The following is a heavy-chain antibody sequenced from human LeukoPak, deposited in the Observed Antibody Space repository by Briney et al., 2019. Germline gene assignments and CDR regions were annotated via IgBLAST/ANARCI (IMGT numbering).Heavy chain of an antibody. D-gene: IGHD1-7*01. CDR1: GFTLSDHY. CDR2: ISSRGSAT. CDR3: ARDLKLGTSYEFDY. Sequence: PGGSLRLSCAASGFTLSDHYMNWIRQAPGKGLEWISYISSRGSATYYADSVKGRFTISRDNAKNSLYLQMNSLRVEDTAVYYCARDLKLGTSYEFDYWGQGTLVTVSS. V-gene: IGHV3-11*04. J-gene: IGHJ4*02.